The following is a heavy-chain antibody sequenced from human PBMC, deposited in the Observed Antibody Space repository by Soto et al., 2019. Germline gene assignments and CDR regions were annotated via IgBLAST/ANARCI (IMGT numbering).Heavy chain of an antibody. J-gene: IGHJ5*02. Sequence: SETLSLTCTVSGGSISSYYWSWIRQPPGKGLEWIGYIYYSGSTNYNPSLKSRVTISVDTSKNQFSLKLSSVTAADTAVYYCAREFSLTFGGVNVKWFDPWGQGTLVTVSS. D-gene: IGHD3-16*02. CDR3: AREFSLTFGGVNVKWFDP. V-gene: IGHV4-59*12. CDR2: IYYSGST. CDR1: GGSISSYY.